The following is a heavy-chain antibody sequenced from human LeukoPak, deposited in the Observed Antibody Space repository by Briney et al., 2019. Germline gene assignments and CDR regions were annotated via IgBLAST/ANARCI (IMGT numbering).Heavy chain of an antibody. Sequence: ASVKVSCKASGYTFTGYYMHWVRQAPGQGLEWMEWINPNSGGTNYAQKFQGRVTMTRDTSISTAYMELSRLRSDDTAVYYCARMPPNDFWPKTYYFDYWGQGTLVTVSS. CDR3: ARMPPNDFWPKTYYFDY. D-gene: IGHD3-3*01. V-gene: IGHV1-2*02. CDR2: INPNSGGT. CDR1: GYTFTGYY. J-gene: IGHJ4*02.